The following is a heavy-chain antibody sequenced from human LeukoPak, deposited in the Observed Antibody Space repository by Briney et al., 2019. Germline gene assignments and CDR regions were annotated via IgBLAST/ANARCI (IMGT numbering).Heavy chain of an antibody. CDR3: ARFPGYCSGGSCYGLD. Sequence: SETLSLTCAVYGGPYSGYYWSWIRQPPRKGLEWIGEINHSGSTNYNPSLKSRVTISVDTSKNQFSLKLSSVTAADTAVYYCARFPGYCSGGSCYGLDWGQGTLVTVSS. CDR2: INHSGST. J-gene: IGHJ1*01. CDR1: GGPYSGYY. D-gene: IGHD2-15*01. V-gene: IGHV4-34*01.